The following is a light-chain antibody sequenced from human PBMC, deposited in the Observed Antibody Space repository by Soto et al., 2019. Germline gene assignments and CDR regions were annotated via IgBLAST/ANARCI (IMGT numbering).Light chain of an antibody. J-gene: IGKJ5*01. V-gene: IGKV3-20*01. Sequence: EIVMTQSPATLSVSPGERATLSCRASQSVSSSYLAWYQQKPGQAPRLLIYGASSRATGIPDRFSGSGSGTDFTLTISRLEPEDSEVYYDPKYGKTF. CDR2: GAS. CDR1: QSVSSSY. CDR3: PKYGKT.